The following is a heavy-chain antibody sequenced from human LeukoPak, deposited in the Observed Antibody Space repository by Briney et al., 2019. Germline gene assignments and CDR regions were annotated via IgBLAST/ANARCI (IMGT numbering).Heavy chain of an antibody. CDR3: ARHLSPSQPPWSSGYYYYYYYGMDV. D-gene: IGHD3-22*01. V-gene: IGHV1-69*13. CDR2: IIPIFGTA. Sequence: GASVKVSCKASGYTFTSYYMRWVRQAPGQGLEWMGGIIPIFGTANYAQKFQGRVTITADESTSTAYMELSSLRSEDTAVYYCARHLSPSQPPWSSGYYYYYYYGMDVWGQGTTVTVSS. J-gene: IGHJ6*02. CDR1: GYTFTSYY.